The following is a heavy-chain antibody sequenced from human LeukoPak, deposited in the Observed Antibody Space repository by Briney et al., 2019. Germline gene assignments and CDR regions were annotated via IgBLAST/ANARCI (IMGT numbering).Heavy chain of an antibody. CDR2: ISYDGSNK. CDR3: AKDRYSYAFEYSDS. D-gene: IGHD5-18*01. V-gene: IGHV3-30*04. Sequence: GGSLRLSCAASGFTFSSYAMHWVRQAPGKGLEWVAVISYDGSNKYYADSVKGRFTISGDNSKNTLYLQMNSLRAEDTAVYYCAKDRYSYAFEYSDSWGQGTLVTVSS. J-gene: IGHJ4*02. CDR1: GFTFSSYA.